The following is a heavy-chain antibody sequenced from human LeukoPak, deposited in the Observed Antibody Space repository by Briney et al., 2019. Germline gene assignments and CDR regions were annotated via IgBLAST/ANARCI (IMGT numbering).Heavy chain of an antibody. Sequence: ASVKVSCKASGYTFTGYYMHWVRQAPGQGLEWMGWINPNSGVTNHAQKFQGRVNMTRDTSISTAYMELRSLRSDDSAVYYCARGLAHYDSLSAFDVWGQGTLVTVSS. CDR3: ARGLAHYDSLSAFDV. J-gene: IGHJ4*02. CDR2: INPNSGVT. D-gene: IGHD3-22*01. V-gene: IGHV1-2*02. CDR1: GYTFTGYY.